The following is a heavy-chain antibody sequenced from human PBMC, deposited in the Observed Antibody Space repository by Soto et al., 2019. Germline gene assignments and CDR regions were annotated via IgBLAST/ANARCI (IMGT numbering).Heavy chain of an antibody. J-gene: IGHJ4*02. CDR2: VYPGDSDT. V-gene: IGHV5-51*01. CDR3: AFLGDGYNSLDY. Sequence: KVSCKASGYTFTSYWIGWVRQMPGKGLEWMGIVYPGDSDTRYSPSFQGQVTISADKSISTAYLQWSSLKASDTAMYYCAFLGDGYNSLDYWGQGTLVTVSS. D-gene: IGHD5-12*01. CDR1: GYTFTSYW.